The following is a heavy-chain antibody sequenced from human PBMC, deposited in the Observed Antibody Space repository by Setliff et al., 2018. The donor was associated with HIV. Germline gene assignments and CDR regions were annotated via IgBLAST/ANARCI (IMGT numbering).Heavy chain of an antibody. D-gene: IGHD6-6*01. Sequence: ASVKVSCKAAGYAFISYAIHWVRQAPGQRLEWMGWINGGTGNTKYSQKFQGRVTITRDTSANVVYMELSSLRSEDTAIYYCARDPAKAARPWGYSDYWGQGILVTVSS. V-gene: IGHV1-3*01. CDR2: INGGTGNT. J-gene: IGHJ4*02. CDR3: ARDPAKAARPWGYSDY. CDR1: GYAFISYA.